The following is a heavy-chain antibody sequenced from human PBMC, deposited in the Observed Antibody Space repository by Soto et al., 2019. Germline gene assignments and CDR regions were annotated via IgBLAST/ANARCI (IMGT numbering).Heavy chain of an antibody. V-gene: IGHV3-11*01. CDR1: GFTFSDYH. J-gene: IGHJ6*02. CDR2: INTNGCTT. CDR3: ARGHYGLDV. Sequence: QVQLVESGGDLVKPGGSLRLSCAASGFTFSDYHMSWIRQAPGKGLEWVSYINTNGCTTNYADSVKGRFTISRDNAKNTLYLQMNSLRDEDTAVYYCARGHYGLDVWGQGTTVTVSS.